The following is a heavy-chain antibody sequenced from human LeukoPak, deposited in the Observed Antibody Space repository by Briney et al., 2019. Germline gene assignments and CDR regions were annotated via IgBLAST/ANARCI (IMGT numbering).Heavy chain of an antibody. CDR2: IYYSGST. CDR3: ARSISGWYGY. CDR1: GGSITSYY. D-gene: IGHD6-19*01. V-gene: IGHV4-39*01. J-gene: IGHJ4*02. Sequence: SETLSLTCTVSGGSITSYYWSWIRQPPGKGLEWIGSIYYSGSTYYNPSLKSRVTISVDTSKNQFSLKLSSVTAADTAVYYCARSISGWYGYWGQGTLVTVSS.